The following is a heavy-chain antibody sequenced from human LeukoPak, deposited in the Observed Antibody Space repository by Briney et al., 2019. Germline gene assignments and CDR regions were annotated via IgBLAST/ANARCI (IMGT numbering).Heavy chain of an antibody. CDR1: GGSSNNYY. CDR2: IYTSGST. D-gene: IGHD3-22*01. CDR3: ARESGYYYDTSGYTFDY. V-gene: IGHV4-4*07. Sequence: PSETLSLTCTVSGGSSNNYYWSWIRQSAGKGLEWIGRIYTSGSTNYNPSLKSRVSMSVDTSKNQLSLRLRSVTAADTAVYYCARESGYYYDTSGYTFDYWGQGILVTVSS. J-gene: IGHJ4*02.